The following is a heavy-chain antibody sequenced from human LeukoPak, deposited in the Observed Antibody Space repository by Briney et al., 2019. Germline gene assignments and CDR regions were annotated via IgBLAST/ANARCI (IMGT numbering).Heavy chain of an antibody. V-gene: IGHV4-61*02. CDR1: GGSISSGSYY. CDR2: IYTSGST. D-gene: IGHD3-3*01. J-gene: IGHJ6*04. CDR3: ASYPRTYYDFWSGSTDV. Sequence: SETLSLTCTVSGGSISSGSYYWSWIRQPAGKGLEWIGRIYTSGSTNYNPSLKSRVTISVDTSKNQFSPKLSSVTAADTAVYYCASYPRTYYDFWSGSTDVWGKGTTVTVSS.